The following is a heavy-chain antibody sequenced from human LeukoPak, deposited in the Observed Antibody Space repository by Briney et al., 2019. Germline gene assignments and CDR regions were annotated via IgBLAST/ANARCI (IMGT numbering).Heavy chain of an antibody. CDR2: IRSKAYGATT. D-gene: IGHD6-13*01. CDR1: GFTFGDYG. CDR3: TRDGHSSSWYIN. Sequence: PGGSLRLSCITSGFTFGDYGLSWVRQAPGKGLEWVGFIRSKAYGATTEYAASLKDRFTISRDDSKSIAYLQVNSLKTEDTAVYYCTRDGHSSSWYINWGQGTLVTVSS. J-gene: IGHJ4*02. V-gene: IGHV3-49*04.